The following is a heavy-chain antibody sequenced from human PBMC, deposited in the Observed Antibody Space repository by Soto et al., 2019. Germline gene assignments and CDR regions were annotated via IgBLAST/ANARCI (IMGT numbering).Heavy chain of an antibody. J-gene: IGHJ3*02. V-gene: IGHV4-34*01. CDR2: INHSGST. CDR1: GGSFSGYY. Sequence: QVQLQQWGAGLLKPSETLSLTCAVYGGSFSGYYWSWIRQPPGKGLEWIGEINHSGSTNYNPSLKSRLTISVDTSTNQFSLKLSSVTAADTAVYYCARDNRGIVVVMGDAFDIWGQGTMVTVSS. CDR3: ARDNRGIVVVMGDAFDI. D-gene: IGHD3-22*01.